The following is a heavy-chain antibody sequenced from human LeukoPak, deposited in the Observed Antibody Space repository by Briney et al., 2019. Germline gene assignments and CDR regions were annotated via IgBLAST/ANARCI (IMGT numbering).Heavy chain of an antibody. J-gene: IGHJ3*02. CDR2: ISGSGGST. CDR3: AKDSSGWYESAFDI. Sequence: PSETLSLTCAVSGYSISSGYYWGWIRQPPGKGLEWVSAISGSGGSTYYADSVKGRFTISRDNSKNTLYLQMNSLRAEDTAVYYCAKDSSGWYESAFDIWGQGTMVTVSS. CDR1: GYSISSGYY. V-gene: IGHV3-23*01. D-gene: IGHD6-19*01.